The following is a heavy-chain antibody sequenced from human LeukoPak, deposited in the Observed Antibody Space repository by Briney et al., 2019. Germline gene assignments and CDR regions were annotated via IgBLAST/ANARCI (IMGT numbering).Heavy chain of an antibody. CDR1: GFTFSSYS. V-gene: IGHV3-21*01. Sequence: GGSLRLSCAASGFTFSSYSMNWVRQAPGKGLEWVSSISSSSSYIYYADSVKGRFTISRDNAKNSLYLQMNSLRAEDTAVYYCARDEDSGGWPSFDYWGQGTLVTVSS. D-gene: IGHD6-19*01. J-gene: IGHJ4*02. CDR2: ISSSSSYI. CDR3: ARDEDSGGWPSFDY.